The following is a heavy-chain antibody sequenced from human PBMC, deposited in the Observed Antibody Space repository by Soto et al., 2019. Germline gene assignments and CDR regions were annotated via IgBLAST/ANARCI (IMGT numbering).Heavy chain of an antibody. D-gene: IGHD3-10*01. J-gene: IGHJ4*02. CDR3: ARIRGWGWLGPNDY. CDR2: IFSNDAK. CDR1: GFSLSNARMS. Sequence: QVTLKEAGPVLVKPTETLTLTCTVSGFSLSNARMSVSWIRQPPGKALEWLAHIFSNDAKSSSASLKNRLTISKDTSKSQVVLTMTKMAPVDTATYYCARIRGWGWLGPNDYWGQGTLVTVSS. V-gene: IGHV2-26*01.